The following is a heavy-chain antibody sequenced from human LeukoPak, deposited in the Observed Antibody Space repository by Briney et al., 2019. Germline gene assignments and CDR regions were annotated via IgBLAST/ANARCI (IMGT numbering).Heavy chain of an antibody. CDR1: GGSTSSTSDY. CDR2: IYFSGTT. D-gene: IGHD5-18*01. Sequence: EASETLSLTCTVSGGSTSSTSDYWGWIRQPPGKGLEWIGSIYFSGTTYYNPSLKSRVTISVDTSKNQFSLKLSSVTAADTAVYYCATARALQWYSYANPFDPWGQGTLVTVSS. CDR3: ATARALQWYSYANPFDP. J-gene: IGHJ5*02. V-gene: IGHV4-39*01.